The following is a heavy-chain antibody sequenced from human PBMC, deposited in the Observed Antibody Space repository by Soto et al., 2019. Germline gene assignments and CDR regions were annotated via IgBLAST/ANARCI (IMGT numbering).Heavy chain of an antibody. CDR2: IYYSGST. V-gene: IGHV4-61*01. CDR3: ARVNYDFWSGYYNYYYYGMDV. CDR1: GGSVSSGSYY. D-gene: IGHD3-3*01. Sequence: QVQLQESGPGLMKPSETLSLTCTVSGGSVSSGSYYWSWIRQPPGKGLEWIGYIYYSGSTNYNPSLKSRVTISVDTSKNQFSLKLSSVTAADTAVYYCARVNYDFWSGYYNYYYYGMDVWGQGTTVTVSS. J-gene: IGHJ6*02.